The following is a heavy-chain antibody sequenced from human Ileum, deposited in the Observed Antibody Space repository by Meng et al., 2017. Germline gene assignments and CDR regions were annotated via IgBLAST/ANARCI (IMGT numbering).Heavy chain of an antibody. CDR1: GFSLNTVGVG. CDR3: VHILVAAQHWFDT. CDR2: NYWDDEY. D-gene: IGHD6-6*01. V-gene: IGHV2-5*02. Sequence: QIALKESGPTLVDPTDTLMLTCTFSGFSLNTVGVGVGWIRQPPEKTLEWLALNYWDDEYRYRPSLRSRHTITKETSRNQVVFRLTNVAPVDAGTYYCVHILVAAQHWFDTWGQGTLVTVSS. J-gene: IGHJ5*02.